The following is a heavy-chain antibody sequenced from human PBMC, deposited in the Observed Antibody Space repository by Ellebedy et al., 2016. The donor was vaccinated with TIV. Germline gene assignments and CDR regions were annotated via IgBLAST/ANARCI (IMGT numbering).Heavy chain of an antibody. V-gene: IGHV3-30-3*01. J-gene: IGHJ2*01. CDR3: AGAPAGIVYWYFEL. D-gene: IGHD6-13*01. CDR1: GFTFTSYA. CDR2: ISYNGNNE. Sequence: GESLKISCAASGFTFTSYAMHWVRQAPGKGLEWVAVISYNGNNEYYPDSVRGRFTISRDNSKRTLFLQMDTLRAEDTAVYYCAGAPAGIVYWYFELWGRGTLVTVSS.